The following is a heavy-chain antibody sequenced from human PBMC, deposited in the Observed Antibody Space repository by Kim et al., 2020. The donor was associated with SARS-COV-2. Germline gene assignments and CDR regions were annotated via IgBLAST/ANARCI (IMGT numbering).Heavy chain of an antibody. Sequence: GGSLRLSCAASGFTFSDSYMSWIRQAPGKGLEWVSYISSSGSTIYYADSVKVRFTISRDNAKNSLYLQMNSLRAEDTAVYYCASDSIAAAGTGLDYWGQGTLVTVSS. CDR3: ASDSIAAAGTGLDY. D-gene: IGHD6-13*01. CDR1: GFTFSDSY. CDR2: ISSSGSTI. V-gene: IGHV3-11*04. J-gene: IGHJ4*02.